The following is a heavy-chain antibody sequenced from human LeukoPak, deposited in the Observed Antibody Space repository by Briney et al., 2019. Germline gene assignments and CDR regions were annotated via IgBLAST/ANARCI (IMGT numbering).Heavy chain of an antibody. CDR2: ISSSSSTI. CDR3: ARATGGLLWFGGTH. CDR1: GFTFSSYS. V-gene: IGHV3-48*01. Sequence: GGSLRLSCEASGFTFSSYSMNWVRQAPGKGLEWVSYISSSSSTIYYADSVKGRFTISRDNAKNSLYLQMNSLRAEDTAVYYCARATGGLLWFGGTHWGQGTLVTVSS. J-gene: IGHJ4*02. D-gene: IGHD3-10*01.